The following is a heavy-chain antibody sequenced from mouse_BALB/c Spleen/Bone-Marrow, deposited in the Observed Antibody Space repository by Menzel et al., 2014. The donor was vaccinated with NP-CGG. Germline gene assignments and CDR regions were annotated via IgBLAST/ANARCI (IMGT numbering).Heavy chain of an antibody. CDR2: ISSGGST. Sequence: EVKLVESGGGLVKPGGSLKLSCAASGFTFSSYAMSWVRQTPEKRLEWVASISSGGSTYYPDSVKGRSTISRDIARNILYLQMSSLRSEDTAMYYCARDDYDDQYYFDYWGQGTTLTVSS. J-gene: IGHJ2*01. V-gene: IGHV5-6-5*01. CDR3: ARDDYDDQYYFDY. CDR1: GFTFSSYA. D-gene: IGHD2-4*01.